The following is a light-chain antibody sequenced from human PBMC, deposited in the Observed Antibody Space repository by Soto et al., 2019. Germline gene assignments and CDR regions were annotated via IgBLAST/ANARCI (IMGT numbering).Light chain of an antibody. V-gene: IGKV1-27*01. CDR2: AAS. Sequence: DIQMTQSPSSLSASVGDRVTITCRASQGIGNYLAWYQQRPGKVPKLLLYAASTLQSGVPSRFSGSGSGTDVTLTISSLQPEDVATYYCQKYNNVPLTFGPGTKVDI. CDR3: QKYNNVPLT. J-gene: IGKJ3*01. CDR1: QGIGNY.